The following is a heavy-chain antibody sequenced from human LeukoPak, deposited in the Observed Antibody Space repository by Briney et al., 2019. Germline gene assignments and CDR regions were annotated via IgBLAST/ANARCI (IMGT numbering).Heavy chain of an antibody. CDR3: ARETGES. CDR1: GFTVSSTY. D-gene: IGHD1-26*01. V-gene: IGHV3-66*01. CDR2: IYSGGST. Sequence: PGGSPRLSCAASGFTVSSTYMIWVRQAPGKGLEWVSTIYSGGSTYYADSVKGRFTISRDNSKNTLYLQMNSLGAEDTAVYYCARETGESWGQGILVTVSS. J-gene: IGHJ5*02.